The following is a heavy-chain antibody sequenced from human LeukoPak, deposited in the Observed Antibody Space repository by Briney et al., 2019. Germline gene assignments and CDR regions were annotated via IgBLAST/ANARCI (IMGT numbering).Heavy chain of an antibody. CDR1: GASISSSSYY. CDR3: ARDWSIAGITFDY. Sequence: SETLSLTCTVSGASISSSSYYWGWIRQPPGKGLEWIGSIYYSGSTYYNPSLKSRVTISVDTSKNQFSLKLSSVTAADTAVYYCARDWSIAGITFDYWGQGTLVTVSS. CDR2: IYYSGST. V-gene: IGHV4-39*07. J-gene: IGHJ4*02. D-gene: IGHD6-6*01.